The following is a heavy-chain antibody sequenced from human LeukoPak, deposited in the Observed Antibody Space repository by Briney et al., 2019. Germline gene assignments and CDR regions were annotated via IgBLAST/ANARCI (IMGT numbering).Heavy chain of an antibody. J-gene: IGHJ4*02. CDR2: IRHDGSDK. Sequence: GGSLRLSCAASGFIISSYALHWVRQAPGKGLEWVAFIRHDGSDKYYADSVKGRFTISRDNSKNTIYLQMNSLRAEDTALYYCAKDSSAWACDYWGQGTLVTVSS. D-gene: IGHD6-19*01. CDR3: AKDSSAWACDY. V-gene: IGHV3-30*02. CDR1: GFIISSYA.